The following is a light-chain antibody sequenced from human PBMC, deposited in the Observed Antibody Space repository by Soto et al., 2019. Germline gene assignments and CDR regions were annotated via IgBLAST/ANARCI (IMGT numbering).Light chain of an antibody. V-gene: IGLV2-14*03. J-gene: IGLJ1*01. CDR2: DVS. CDR3: SSYTSSSTLDV. CDR1: SSDVGGYNY. Sequence: QSALTQPASVSGSTGESITISCTGTSSDVGGYNYVSWYQQHPGKAPKLMIYDVSNRPSGVSNRFSGSKSGNTASLTISGLQAEDEGDYYCSSYTSSSTLDVFGTGTKLTV.